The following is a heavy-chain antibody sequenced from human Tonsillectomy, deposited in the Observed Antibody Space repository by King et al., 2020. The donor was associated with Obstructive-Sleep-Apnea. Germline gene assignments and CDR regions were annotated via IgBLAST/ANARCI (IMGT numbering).Heavy chain of an antibody. D-gene: IGHD3-16*01. CDR1: GFTFDDYA. Sequence: VQLVESGGGLVQPGRSLRLSCAASGFTFDDYAMHWVRQAPGKGLEWVSGVSWSGSSIGYADSVKGRFIISRDNAKNSLYLQMNSLRTEDTAFYYCAKDSAPSLGLSDRADYWGQGILVTVSS. CDR3: AKDSAPSLGLSDRADY. CDR2: VSWSGSSI. V-gene: IGHV3-9*01. J-gene: IGHJ4*02.